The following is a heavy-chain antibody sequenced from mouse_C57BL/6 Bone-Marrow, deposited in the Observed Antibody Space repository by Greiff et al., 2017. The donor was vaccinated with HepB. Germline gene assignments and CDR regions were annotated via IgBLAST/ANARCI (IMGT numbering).Heavy chain of an antibody. CDR2: IYPGSGST. CDR1: GYTFTSYW. D-gene: IGHD2-5*01. V-gene: IGHV1-55*01. Sequence: QVQLQQPGAELVKPGASVKMSCKASGYTFTSYWITWVKQRPGQGLEWIGDIYPGSGSTNYNEKFKSKATLTVDTSSSTAYMQLSSLTSEDSAVYYCARSYYSNSDYAMDYWGQGTSVTVSS. J-gene: IGHJ4*01. CDR3: ARSYYSNSDYAMDY.